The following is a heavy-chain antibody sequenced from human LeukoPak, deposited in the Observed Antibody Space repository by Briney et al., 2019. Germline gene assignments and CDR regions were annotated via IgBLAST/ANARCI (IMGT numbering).Heavy chain of an antibody. CDR3: VKDFGRVRGTPDS. V-gene: IGHV3-64D*06. CDR1: GFVFSIYT. D-gene: IGHD3-16*01. CDR2: ISGSGNGFSI. Sequence: GGSLRLSCSASGFVFSIYTMYWVRQTAGKGPEYVSTISGSGNGFSIYYADSVKGRFTISRDDSKSILYLQMNGLRSEDTAVYYCVKDFGRVRGTPDSWGQGTLVTVSS. J-gene: IGHJ4*02.